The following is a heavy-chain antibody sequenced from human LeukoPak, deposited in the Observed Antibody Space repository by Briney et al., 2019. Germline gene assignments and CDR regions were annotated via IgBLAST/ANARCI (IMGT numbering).Heavy chain of an antibody. CDR2: MYYSGST. J-gene: IGHJ4*02. V-gene: IGHV4-39*07. Sequence: KPSETLSLTCTVSGGSISSSSYYWGWIRQPPGKGPEWIVSMYYSGSTFYNPSLKSRVTMSVDTSKNQFSLKLSSVTAADTAMYYCARGPTTSGSYNYFDYWGQGTLVTVSS. D-gene: IGHD1-26*01. CDR1: GGSISSSSYY. CDR3: ARGPTTSGSYNYFDY.